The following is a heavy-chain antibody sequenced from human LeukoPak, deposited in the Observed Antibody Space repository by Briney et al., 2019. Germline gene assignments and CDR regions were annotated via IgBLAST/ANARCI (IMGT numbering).Heavy chain of an antibody. D-gene: IGHD3-10*01. CDR1: GGSISSYY. CDR3: ARVLTGSANWFDP. CDR2: IYYSGST. V-gene: IGHV4-59*01. Sequence: SETLSLTCTVSGGSISSYYWSWIRQPPGKGLEWIGYIYYSGSTNYNPSLKSRVTISVDTSKKQFSLKLSSVTAADTAVYYCARVLTGSANWFDPWGQGTLVTVSS. J-gene: IGHJ5*02.